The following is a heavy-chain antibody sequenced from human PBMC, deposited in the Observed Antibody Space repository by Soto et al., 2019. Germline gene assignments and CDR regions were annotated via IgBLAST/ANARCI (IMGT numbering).Heavy chain of an antibody. J-gene: IGHJ3*02. CDR2: IIPILGIA. Sequence: SVKVSCKASGGTFSSYTISWVRQAPGQGLEWMGRIIPILGIANYAQKFQGRVTITADKSTSTAYMELSSLRSEDTAVYYCARAPMGYSSSWYLCDAFDIWGQWTTVTVS. V-gene: IGHV1-69*02. CDR3: ARAPMGYSSSWYLCDAFDI. D-gene: IGHD6-13*01. CDR1: GGTFSSYT.